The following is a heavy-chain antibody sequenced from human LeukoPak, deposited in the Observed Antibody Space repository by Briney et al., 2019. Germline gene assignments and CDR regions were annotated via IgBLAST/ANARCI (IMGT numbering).Heavy chain of an antibody. CDR2: INHSGST. J-gene: IGHJ4*02. D-gene: IGHD2-2*02. CDR1: GGSFSGYY. V-gene: IGHV4-34*01. Sequence: SETLSLTCAVYGGSFSGYYWSWIRQPPGKGLEWIGEINHSGSTNYNPSLKSRVTISVDTSKNQFSLKLSSVTAADTAVYYCARESRVLYRSLYYFDYWGQGTLVTVSS. CDR3: ARESRVLYRSLYYFDY.